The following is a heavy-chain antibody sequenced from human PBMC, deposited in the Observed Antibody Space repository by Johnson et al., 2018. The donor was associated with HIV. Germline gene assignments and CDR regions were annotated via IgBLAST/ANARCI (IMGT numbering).Heavy chain of an antibody. J-gene: IGHJ3*02. CDR2: IWYDGSKK. CDR1: GFTFSSYG. D-gene: IGHD3-16*02. V-gene: IGHV3-33*01. Sequence: QVQLVESGGGVVQPGRSLRLSCAASGFTFSSYGMHWVRQAPGKGLEWVAVIWYDGSKKYYAESMEGRFTISRDNSKRTLYLQMNRLRAEDTAVDYWAAIFIMGADLGDDAFDIWGQGTMVTVSS. CDR3: AAIFIMGADLGDDAFDI.